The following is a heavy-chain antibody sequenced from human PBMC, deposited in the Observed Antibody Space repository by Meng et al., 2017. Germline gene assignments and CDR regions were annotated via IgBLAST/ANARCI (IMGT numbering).Heavy chain of an antibody. CDR2: INHSGST. CDR1: VGAFNGYY. J-gene: IGHJ4*02. Sequence: VPLPQLGAGLLMPSVTLCLTVPVCVGAFNGYYWSWIRQPPGNGLDWSGEINHSGSTNYTPSLKSRVTISVDTSKNQFSLKLSSVSAADTAVYYCARASPYDRGGYFDYWGQGTLVTVSS. CDR3: ARASPYDRGGYFDY. D-gene: IGHD3-22*01. V-gene: IGHV4-34*01.